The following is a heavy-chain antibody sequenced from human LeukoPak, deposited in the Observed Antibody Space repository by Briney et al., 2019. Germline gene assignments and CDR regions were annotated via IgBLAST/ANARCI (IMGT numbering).Heavy chain of an antibody. D-gene: IGHD6-13*01. CDR3: ASGIAAAGTRWFDP. Sequence: SVKVSCKASGGTFSSYAISWVRQAPGQGLEWMGGIIPIFGTANYAQKFQGRVTITADESTSTAYMELSSLRSEDTAVYYCASGIAAAGTRWFDPWGQGTLVTVSS. CDR1: GGTFSSYA. CDR2: IIPIFGTA. V-gene: IGHV1-69*01. J-gene: IGHJ5*02.